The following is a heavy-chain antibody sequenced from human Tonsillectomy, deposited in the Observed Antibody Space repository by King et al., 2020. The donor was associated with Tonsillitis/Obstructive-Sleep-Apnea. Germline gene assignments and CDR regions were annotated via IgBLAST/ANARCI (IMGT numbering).Heavy chain of an antibody. J-gene: IGHJ4*02. CDR2: IYDSGST. Sequence: QLQESGPGPVKPSQTLSLTCTVSGGSISSGGYYWSWIRQHPGKGLEWIGYIYDSGSTYYNPSLKSRVTISVDTSKHQFSLKLSSVTAADTAVYYCASEVTTGAFDYWGQGTLVTVSS. CDR3: ASEVTTGAFDY. D-gene: IGHD4-17*01. CDR1: GGSISSGGYY. V-gene: IGHV4-31*03.